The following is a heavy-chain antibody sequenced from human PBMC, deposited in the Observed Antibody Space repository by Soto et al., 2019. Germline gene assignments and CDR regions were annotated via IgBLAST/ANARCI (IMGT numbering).Heavy chain of an antibody. V-gene: IGHV3-30*18. J-gene: IGHJ6*02. Sequence: PGGSLRLSCAASGFTFSSYGMHWVRQAPGKGLEWVAVISYDGSNKYYADSVKGRFTISRDNSKNTLYLQMNSLRAEDTAVYYCAKDSLTPSLLNIVVVPAAIYHYGMDVRGPGTTVTVSS. D-gene: IGHD2-2*01. CDR2: ISYDGSNK. CDR1: GFTFSSYG. CDR3: AKDSLTPSLLNIVVVPAAIYHYGMDV.